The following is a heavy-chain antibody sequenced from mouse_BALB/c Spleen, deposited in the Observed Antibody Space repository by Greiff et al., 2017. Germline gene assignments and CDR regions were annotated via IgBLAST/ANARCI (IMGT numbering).Heavy chain of an antibody. Sequence: EVQGVESGGGLVKPGGSLKLSCAASGFTFSDYYMYWVRQTPEKRLEWVATISDGGSYTYYPDSVKGRFTISRDNAKNNLYLQMSSLKSEDTAMYYCARRGDWYFDVWGAGTTVTVSS. V-gene: IGHV5-4*02. J-gene: IGHJ1*01. CDR3: ARRGDWYFDV. CDR2: ISDGGSYT. CDR1: GFTFSDYY.